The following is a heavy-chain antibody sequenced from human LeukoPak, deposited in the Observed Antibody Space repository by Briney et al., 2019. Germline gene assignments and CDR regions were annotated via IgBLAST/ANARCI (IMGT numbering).Heavy chain of an antibody. D-gene: IGHD4-23*01. CDR1: GFTFSSYW. Sequence: GGSLTLSCAASGFTFSSYWMPWVRQAPGKGLVWVSRIISDGSDTSYADSVKGRLTISRDNAKNTLYLQMNSLRGEDTAVYYCARAVVPGGRFDPWGQGTLVTVSS. J-gene: IGHJ5*02. CDR2: IISDGSDT. CDR3: ARAVVPGGRFDP. V-gene: IGHV3-74*01.